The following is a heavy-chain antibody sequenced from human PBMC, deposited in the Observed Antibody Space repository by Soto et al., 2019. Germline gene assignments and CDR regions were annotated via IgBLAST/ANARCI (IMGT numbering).Heavy chain of an antibody. J-gene: IGHJ4*02. CDR2: IDPGSGKA. CDR3: TRDLNGGNPFDF. D-gene: IGHD2-8*01. V-gene: IGHV1-3*01. CDR1: GYTLTNYA. Sequence: VQLVQSGAEVKKPGASVRVSCKPSGYTLTNYAIHWVRQAAGQRLEWLGWIDPGSGKATYSQKFQGRIIISRDNSASTFYMDLSSLTSEDTAVYFCTRDLNGGNPFDFWGQGALVTVSS.